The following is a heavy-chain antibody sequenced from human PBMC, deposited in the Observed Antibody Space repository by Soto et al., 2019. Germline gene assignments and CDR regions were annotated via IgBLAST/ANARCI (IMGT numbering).Heavy chain of an antibody. CDR1: GFSFNSCN. D-gene: IGHD6-13*01. V-gene: IGHV3-48*01. Sequence: GGSLRLSCAASGFSFNSCNMNWLRQAPGRGLEWVSFITSTSDVIRYADSVKGRFTISRDNVKKILYLQMSSLGAEVTAVYYCARGLDSSWFFLWGQGTLVTVSS. CDR2: ITSTSDVI. J-gene: IGHJ4*02. CDR3: ARGLDSSWFFL.